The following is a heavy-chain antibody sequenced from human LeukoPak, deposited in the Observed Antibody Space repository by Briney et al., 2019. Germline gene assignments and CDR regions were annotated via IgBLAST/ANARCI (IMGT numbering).Heavy chain of an antibody. CDR1: GFTFSSYW. CDR3: AKPFRGNGDFFSFDI. D-gene: IGHD4-17*01. V-gene: IGHV3-74*01. Sequence: PGGSLRLSCAASGFTFSSYWMHWVRQVPGEGLVWVPRIDPDASASTYADSVKGRFTISRDNSKNTLYLQMNSLRAGDTAIYYCAKPFRGNGDFFSFDIWGQGTMVTV. J-gene: IGHJ3*02. CDR2: IDPDASAS.